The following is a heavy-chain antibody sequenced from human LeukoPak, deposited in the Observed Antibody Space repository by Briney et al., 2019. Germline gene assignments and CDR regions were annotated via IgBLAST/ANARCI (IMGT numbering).Heavy chain of an antibody. V-gene: IGHV3-74*03. CDR3: APQGDGYNSPFDY. D-gene: IGHD5-24*01. CDR2: IDTDGSST. J-gene: IGHJ4*02. CDR1: GFTFNSYW. Sequence: GGSLRLSCAASGFTFNSYWMHWVRQAPGKGLVWVSRIDTDGSSTTYADSVKGRFTISRDNARNTLYLQMNSLRAEDTAVYYCAPQGDGYNSPFDYWGQGTLVTVSS.